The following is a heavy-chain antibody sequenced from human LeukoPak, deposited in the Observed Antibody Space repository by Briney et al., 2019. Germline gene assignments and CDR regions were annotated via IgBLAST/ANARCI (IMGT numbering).Heavy chain of an antibody. CDR2: ISSSGSTI. CDR3: PRDKGDYYYYYMDV. D-gene: IGHD3-10*01. CDR1: GFTFSDYY. J-gene: IGHJ6*03. V-gene: IGHV3-11*04. Sequence: GGSLRLSCAASGFTFSDYYMSWIPQAPGKGLEWVSYISSSGSTIYYADSVKGRFTISRDNAKNSLYLQMNTLRAEDTAVYYCPRDKGDYYYYYMDVWGKGTTVTVSS.